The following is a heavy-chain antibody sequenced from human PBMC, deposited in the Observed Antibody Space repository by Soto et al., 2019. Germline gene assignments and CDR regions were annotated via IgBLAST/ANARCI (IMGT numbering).Heavy chain of an antibody. J-gene: IGHJ4*02. CDR1: GFTFTRYS. CDR2: ISSTTNYI. Sequence: GGSLRLSCAASGFTFTRYSMNWVRQAPGKGLEWVSSISSTTNYIYYGDSMKGRFTISRDNAKNSLYLEMNSLRAEDTAVYYCARESADFTSNFDYWGQGTLVTVSS. CDR3: ARESADFTSNFDY. V-gene: IGHV3-21*06.